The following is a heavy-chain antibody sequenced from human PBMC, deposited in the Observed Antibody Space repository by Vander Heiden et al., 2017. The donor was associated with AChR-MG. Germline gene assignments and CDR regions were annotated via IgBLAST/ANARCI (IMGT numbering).Heavy chain of an antibody. D-gene: IGHD3-16*01. Sequence: EVQLVQSGTEVKKSGESLKIFCKVAGENFPRYRSGGVRQMPGKGLELMGIIFPDDSDTRYSPSFQGQVTISADKSINTVYLQWSSLKASDTAVYYCARTYYLESGGDFWGQGTLVTVSS. CDR3: ARTYYLESGGDF. CDR2: IFPDDSDT. V-gene: IGHV5-51*01. CDR1: GENFPRYR. J-gene: IGHJ4*02.